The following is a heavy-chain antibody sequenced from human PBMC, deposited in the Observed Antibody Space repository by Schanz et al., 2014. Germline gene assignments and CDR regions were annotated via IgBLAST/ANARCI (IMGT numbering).Heavy chain of an antibody. CDR3: AKVAPAATYLDS. Sequence: QVQLVQSGAEVKKPGASVKVSCKASGYTFVSYSMHWVRQAPGQGLEWMGIINPSGGGTSYALRFQDRVTVTRDTSRSTVYMELSSLRSEDTAVYYCAKVAPAATYLDSWGPGRLVTVSS. CDR1: GYTFVSYS. J-gene: IGHJ4*02. D-gene: IGHD2-2*01. V-gene: IGHV1-46*01. CDR2: INPSGGGT.